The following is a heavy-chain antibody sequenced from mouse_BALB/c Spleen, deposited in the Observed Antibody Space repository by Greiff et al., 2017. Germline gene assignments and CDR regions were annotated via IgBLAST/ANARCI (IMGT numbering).Heavy chain of an antibody. CDR1: GFTFSSYT. CDR3: ARQGPYYYGSSLFAY. CDR2: ISNGGGST. Sequence: EVKLVESGGGLVQPGGSLKLSCAASGFTFSSYTMSWVRQTPEKRLEWVAYISNGGGSTYYPDTVKGRFTISRDNAKNTLYLQMSSLKSEDTAMYYCARQGPYYYGSSLFAYWGQGTLVTVSA. V-gene: IGHV5-12-2*01. J-gene: IGHJ3*01. D-gene: IGHD1-1*01.